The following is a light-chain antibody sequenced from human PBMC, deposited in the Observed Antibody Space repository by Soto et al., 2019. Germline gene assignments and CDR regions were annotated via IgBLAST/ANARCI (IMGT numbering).Light chain of an antibody. CDR2: GAS. V-gene: IGKV3-15*01. CDR1: QSIRSN. Sequence: EIVMTQSPATLSVSPGESATLSCRASQSIRSNLAWYQQKPGQAPMLLIYGASTRATGIPARFSGRGSGTDFTLTISSLQPEDSATYYCQQTNTFPLTFGGGTKVDIK. J-gene: IGKJ4*01. CDR3: QQTNTFPLT.